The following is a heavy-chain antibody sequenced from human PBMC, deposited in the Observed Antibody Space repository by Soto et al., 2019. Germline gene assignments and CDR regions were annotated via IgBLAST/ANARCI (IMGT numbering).Heavy chain of an antibody. CDR2: INHSGST. CDR3: ARPRRYSGSYPKAYDY. D-gene: IGHD1-26*01. CDR1: GGSFSGYY. Sequence: QVQLQQWGAGLLKPSETLSLTCAVYGGSFSGYYWSWIRQPPGKGLEWIGEINHSGSTNYNPSLKSRVTISVYTSKNQFSLKLSSVTAADTAVYYCARPRRYSGSYPKAYDYWGQGTLVTVSS. V-gene: IGHV4-34*01. J-gene: IGHJ4*02.